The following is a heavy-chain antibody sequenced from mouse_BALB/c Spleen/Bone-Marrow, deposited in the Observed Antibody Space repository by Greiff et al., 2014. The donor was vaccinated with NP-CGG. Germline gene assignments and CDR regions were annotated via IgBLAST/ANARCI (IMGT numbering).Heavy chain of an antibody. Sequence: VQLQESGAELARPGASVKMSCRASGYTFTTYTIHWVRQRPGQGLEWIGYINPSSDYTNYNQKFKDKATLTADKSSSTAYMQLSSLTSEDSAVYYCARRDDGYVFFDYWGQGTTLTVSS. CDR3: ARRDDGYVFFDY. CDR2: INPSSDYT. D-gene: IGHD2-3*01. J-gene: IGHJ2*01. CDR1: GYTFTTYT. V-gene: IGHV1-4*01.